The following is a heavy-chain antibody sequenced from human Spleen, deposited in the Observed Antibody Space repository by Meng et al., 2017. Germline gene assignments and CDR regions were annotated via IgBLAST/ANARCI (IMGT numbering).Heavy chain of an antibody. CDR3: SGHIDY. J-gene: IGHJ4*02. V-gene: IGHV3-15*01. Sequence: GGSLRLSCLGSGFSFSNAWMSWVRQAPGKGLEWVGHIKSKPEGGTTDYAAPVKGRFTISTDDSKDTVYLQMNSLKTEDTAVYYCSGHIDYWGQGTLVTVSS. D-gene: IGHD5-12*01. CDR2: IKSKPEGGTT. CDR1: GFSFSNAW.